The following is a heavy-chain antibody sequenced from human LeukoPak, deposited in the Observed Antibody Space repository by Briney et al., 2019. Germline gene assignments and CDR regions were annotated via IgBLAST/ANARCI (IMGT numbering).Heavy chain of an antibody. CDR1: GGSISSSSYY. CDR2: IYYSGST. Sequence: SETLSLTCTVSGGSISSSSYYWGWIRQPPGKGLEWIGSIYYSGSTYYNPSLKSRVTISVDTSKNQFSLELSSVTAADMAVYYCARLNYYGSGSYYPNFDYWGQGTLVTVSS. D-gene: IGHD3-10*01. V-gene: IGHV4-39*01. J-gene: IGHJ4*02. CDR3: ARLNYYGSGSYYPNFDY.